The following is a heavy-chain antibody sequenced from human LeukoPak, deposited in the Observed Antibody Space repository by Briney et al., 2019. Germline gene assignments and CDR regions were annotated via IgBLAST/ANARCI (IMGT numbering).Heavy chain of an antibody. Sequence: PSETLSLTCAVYGGSFSGYYWSWIRQPPGKGLEWIGYIYYSGSTNYNPSLKSRVTISVDTSKNQFSLKLSSETAADTAVYYCARTIKEYSSGWDDAFDIWGQGTMVTVSS. D-gene: IGHD6-19*01. CDR2: IYYSGST. CDR3: ARTIKEYSSGWDDAFDI. J-gene: IGHJ3*02. V-gene: IGHV4-59*08. CDR1: GGSFSGYY.